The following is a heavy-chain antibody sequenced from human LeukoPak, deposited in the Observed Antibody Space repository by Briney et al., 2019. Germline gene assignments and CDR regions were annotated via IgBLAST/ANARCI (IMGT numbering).Heavy chain of an antibody. CDR3: AELGITMIGGV. Sequence: GGSLRLSCAASGFTFSSYGMNWVRQAPGKGLEWVSYISSSGSTIYYADSVKGRFTIPRDNAKNSLYLQMNSLRAEDTAVYYCAELGITMIGGVWGKGTTVTISS. CDR1: GFTFSSYG. V-gene: IGHV3-48*04. J-gene: IGHJ6*04. CDR2: ISSSGSTI. D-gene: IGHD3-10*02.